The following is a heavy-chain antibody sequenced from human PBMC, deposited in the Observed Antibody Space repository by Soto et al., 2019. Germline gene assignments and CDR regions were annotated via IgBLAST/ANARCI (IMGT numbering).Heavy chain of an antibody. CDR3: ASLNLSFDP. Sequence: QVQLQESGPGLVKPSQTLSLTCTVSGASISSGDSFWSWIRQPPGKGLEWIAYIYSSGSTYYNPSLKRRVAISIDTSKNQFSLILSSLTAADTAVYYCASLNLSFDPWGQGTLVTVSS. CDR1: GASISSGDSF. CDR2: IYSSGST. J-gene: IGHJ5*02. V-gene: IGHV4-30-4*01.